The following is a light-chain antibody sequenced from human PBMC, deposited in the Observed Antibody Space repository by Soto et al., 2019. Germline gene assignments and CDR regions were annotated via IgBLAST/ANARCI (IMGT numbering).Light chain of an antibody. V-gene: IGKV1-39*01. CDR2: GAS. CDR1: QSISGY. Sequence: DIQMTQSPSSLSASVGDRVTITCRASQSISGYLNWYQQKPGKAPKVLISGASTLHNGVPSRFSGRGSGTDFTLTISSLQPEDVATSYCQQSLSTLLTFGGGTKVEIK. CDR3: QQSLSTLLT. J-gene: IGKJ4*01.